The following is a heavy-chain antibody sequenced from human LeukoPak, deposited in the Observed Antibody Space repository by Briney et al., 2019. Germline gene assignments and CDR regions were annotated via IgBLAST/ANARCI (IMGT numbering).Heavy chain of an antibody. Sequence: SETLSLTCTVSGGSISSYYWSWIRQPPGKGLEWIGYIYYSGSTNYNPSLKSRVTISVDTSKNQFSLKLSSVTAADTCVYYCSRTRKDRATIDYWGQGTLVTVSS. V-gene: IGHV4-59*01. CDR2: IYYSGST. J-gene: IGHJ4*02. D-gene: IGHD5-18*01. CDR3: SRTRKDRATIDY. CDR1: GGSISSYY.